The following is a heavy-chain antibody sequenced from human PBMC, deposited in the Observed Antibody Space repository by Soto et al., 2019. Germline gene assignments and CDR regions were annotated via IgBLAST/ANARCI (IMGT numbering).Heavy chain of an antibody. D-gene: IGHD4-17*01. J-gene: IGHJ6*02. CDR1: GFTFSSYG. CDR3: ARDPCGYGDYVRCYYYGMDV. Sequence: QVQLVESGGGVVQPGRSLRLSCAASGFTFSSYGMHWVRQAPGKGLEWVAVIWYDGSNKYYADSVKGRFTISRDNSKNTLYQQMNSLIAEDTAVYYCARDPCGYGDYVRCYYYGMDVWGQGTTVTVS. CDR2: IWYDGSNK. V-gene: IGHV3-33*01.